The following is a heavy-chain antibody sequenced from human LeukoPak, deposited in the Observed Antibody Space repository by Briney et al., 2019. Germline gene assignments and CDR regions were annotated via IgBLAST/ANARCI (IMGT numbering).Heavy chain of an antibody. Sequence: SETLSLTCSVSGVSISSSSYYWGWIRQPPGKGLEWIGSNSGSTYYNPSLKSRVTISVDTSKNQFSLKLSSVTAADTAVYYCASHSGGYAYWGQGTLVTVSS. CDR1: GVSISSSSYY. CDR2: NSGST. V-gene: IGHV4-39*07. J-gene: IGHJ4*02. D-gene: IGHD5-12*01. CDR3: ASHSGGYAY.